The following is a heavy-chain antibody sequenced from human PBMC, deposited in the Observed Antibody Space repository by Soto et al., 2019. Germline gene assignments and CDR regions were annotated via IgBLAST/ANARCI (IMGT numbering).Heavy chain of an antibody. CDR1: GGSFSGYY. J-gene: IGHJ4*02. Sequence: SETLSLTCAVYGGSFSGYYWSWVRQPPGKGLEWIGEIYHSGSTNYNPSLKSRVTISVDKSKNQFSLKLSSVTAADTAVYYCARVPGYCSGGSCYGRVDYWGQGTLVTSPQ. D-gene: IGHD2-15*01. CDR2: IYHSGST. CDR3: ARVPGYCSGGSCYGRVDY. V-gene: IGHV4-34*01.